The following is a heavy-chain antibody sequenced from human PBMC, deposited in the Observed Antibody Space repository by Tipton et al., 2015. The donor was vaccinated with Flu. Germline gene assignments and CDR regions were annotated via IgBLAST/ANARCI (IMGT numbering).Heavy chain of an antibody. Sequence: TLSLTCTFSGGSISSSSYYWGWIRQPPGKGLEWIGSIYYSGSTYYNPSLKSRVTISVDTSKNQFSLKLSSVTAADTAVYYCARGYSYGYNGMDVWGQGTTVTVSS. CDR1: GGSISSSSYY. V-gene: IGHV4-39*07. CDR2: IYYSGST. J-gene: IGHJ6*02. D-gene: IGHD5-18*01. CDR3: ARGYSYGYNGMDV.